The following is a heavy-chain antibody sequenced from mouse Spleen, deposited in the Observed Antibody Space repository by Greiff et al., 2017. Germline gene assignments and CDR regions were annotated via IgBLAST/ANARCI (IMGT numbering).Heavy chain of an antibody. CDR3: ARWMDY. CDR2: ISSGGSYT. CDR1: GFTFSSYA. J-gene: IGHJ4*01. Sequence: EVQLVESGGGLVKPGGSLKLSCAASGFTFSSYAMSWVRQTPEKRLEWVATISSGGSYTYYPDSVKGRFTISRDNAKNTLYLQMSSLRSEDTAMYYCARWMDYWGQGTSVTVSS. V-gene: IGHV5-9-3*01.